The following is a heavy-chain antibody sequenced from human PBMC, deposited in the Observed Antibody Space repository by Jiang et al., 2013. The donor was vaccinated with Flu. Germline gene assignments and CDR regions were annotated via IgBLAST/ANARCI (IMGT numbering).Heavy chain of an antibody. CDR3: ARLGRFISSLSLSTHPYYFVS. CDR1: GGSISSSY. Sequence: KPSETLSLTCTVSGGSISSSYWGWIRQPPGKGLEYFGYIAYNGRTSYNPSLKSPVTMSLDTSKNQFSLKLTSVTAADTAVYYCARLGRFISSLSLSTHPYYFVSWGRGTLVTVSS. D-gene: IGHD3-16*02. J-gene: IGHJ4*02. V-gene: IGHV4-59*01. CDR2: IAYNGRT.